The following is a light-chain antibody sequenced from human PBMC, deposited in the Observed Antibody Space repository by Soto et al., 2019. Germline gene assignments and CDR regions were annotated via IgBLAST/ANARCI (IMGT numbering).Light chain of an antibody. CDR2: KAS. CDR3: QQYNSYRA. CDR1: QSIDTW. V-gene: IGKV1-5*03. J-gene: IGKJ1*01. Sequence: DIQMTQSPSTLPASVGDRVTITCRTSQSIDTWLAWHQQKPGKAPKLLIYKASSLVIGVPSRFSGSGSGTEFTLTISSLQPDDAATYYCQQYNSYRAFGQGTKVDIK.